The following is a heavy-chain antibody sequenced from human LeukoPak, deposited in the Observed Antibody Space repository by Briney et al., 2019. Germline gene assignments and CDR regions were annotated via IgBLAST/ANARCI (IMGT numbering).Heavy chain of an antibody. CDR3: ARAVTYFYGSVTYDWFDP. J-gene: IGHJ5*02. Sequence: PGRSLRLSCAASGFTFSSYWMHSVRQIPGKGLVWVTRIKSDGSTIYADSVKGRFTISRDNPKNTVCLQMNSLRAEDTAMYYCARAVTYFYGSVTYDWFDPWGQGTLVTVSS. CDR1: GFTFSSYW. D-gene: IGHD3-10*01. V-gene: IGHV3-74*01. CDR2: IKSDGST.